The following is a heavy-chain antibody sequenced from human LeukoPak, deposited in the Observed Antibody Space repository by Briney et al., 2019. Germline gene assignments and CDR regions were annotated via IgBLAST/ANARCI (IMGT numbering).Heavy chain of an antibody. D-gene: IGHD3-10*01. V-gene: IGHV4-34*01. CDR1: GGSFSAYY. CDR3: ARVNGGSGGPDFDY. CDR2: INHRGST. Sequence: SETLSLNCAVYGGSFSAYYWSWIRQPPGKGLEWIGEINHRGSTNYNPSLKSRVTIAVDTSKNQFSLKLNSVTAADTAVYYCARVNGGSGGPDFDYWGHGTLVTVSS. J-gene: IGHJ4*01.